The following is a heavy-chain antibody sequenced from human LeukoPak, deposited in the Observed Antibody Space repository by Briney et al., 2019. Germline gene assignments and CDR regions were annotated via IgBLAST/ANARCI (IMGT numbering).Heavy chain of an antibody. CDR3: ARADTAMVPLYYYYYGMDV. J-gene: IGHJ6*02. CDR2: IIPIFGTA. V-gene: IGHV1-69*13. CDR1: GYTFTGYY. D-gene: IGHD5-18*01. Sequence: ASVKVSCKASGYTFTGYYMHWVRQAPGQGLEWMGGIIPIFGTANYAQKFQGRVTITADESTSTAYMELSSLRSEDTAVYYCARADTAMVPLYYYYYGMDVWGQGTTVTVSS.